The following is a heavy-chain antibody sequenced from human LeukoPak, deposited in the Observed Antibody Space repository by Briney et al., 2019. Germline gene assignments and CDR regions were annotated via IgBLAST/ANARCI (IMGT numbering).Heavy chain of an antibody. CDR1: GDTFSSYA. Sequence: SVKVSCKASGDTFSSYAISRVRQAPGQGLEWMGGIIPIFGTANYAQKFQGRVTITADKSTSTAYMELSSLRSEDTAVYYCARPLPGGGFGELNDWGQGTLVTVSS. CDR3: ARPLPGGGFGELND. D-gene: IGHD3-10*01. CDR2: IIPIFGTA. J-gene: IGHJ4*02. V-gene: IGHV1-69*06.